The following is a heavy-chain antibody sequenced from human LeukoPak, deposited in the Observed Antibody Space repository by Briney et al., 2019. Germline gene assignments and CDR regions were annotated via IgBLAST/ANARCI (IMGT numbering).Heavy chain of an antibody. J-gene: IGHJ6*03. CDR3: ARGGRRGSARHYYYYYYMDV. CDR2: INHSGST. CDR1: GGSFSGYY. V-gene: IGHV4-34*01. D-gene: IGHD5-24*01. Sequence: MSSETLSLTCAVYGGSFSGYYWSWIRQPPGKGLEWIGEINHSGSTNYNPSLKSRVTISVDTSKNQFSLKLSSVTAADTAVYYCARGGRRGSARHYYYYYYMDVWGKGTTVTVSS.